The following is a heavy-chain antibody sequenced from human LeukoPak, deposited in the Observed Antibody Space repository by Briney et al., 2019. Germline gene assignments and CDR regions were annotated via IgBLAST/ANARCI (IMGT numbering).Heavy chain of an antibody. V-gene: IGHV3-15*01. Sequence: GGSLRLSCAASGFTFSKAWMNWVRQAPGRGLEWVGRIKLNTDGGTTDYAAPVKGRFTISRDDSKDTLCLQMNSLKPEDTAVYYCATSPRLNAFDIWGQGTLVTVSS. CDR3: ATSPRLNAFDI. CDR2: IKLNTDGGTT. CDR1: GFTFSKAW. J-gene: IGHJ3*02.